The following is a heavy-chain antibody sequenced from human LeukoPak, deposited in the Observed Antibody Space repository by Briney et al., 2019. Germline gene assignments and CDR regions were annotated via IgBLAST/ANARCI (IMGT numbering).Heavy chain of an antibody. CDR3: ARSLGYCSSTSCSPGRYYGMDV. Sequence: ASVKVSCKASGYTFTSYYMHWVRQAPGQGLEWMGIINPTGGSTNYAQKFQGRVTMTRDTSTSTVYMELSSLRSEDTAVYYCARSLGYCSSTSCSPGRYYGMDVWGKRTTATVSS. J-gene: IGHJ6*04. D-gene: IGHD2-2*01. CDR2: INPTGGST. V-gene: IGHV1-46*01. CDR1: GYTFTSYY.